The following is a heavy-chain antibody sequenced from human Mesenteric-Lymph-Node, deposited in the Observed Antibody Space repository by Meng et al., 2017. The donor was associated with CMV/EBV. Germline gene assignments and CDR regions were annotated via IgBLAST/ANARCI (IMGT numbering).Heavy chain of an antibody. CDR3: ARGPGAYGGD. Sequence: GESLKISCAASGFTFSTYWMSWVRQAPGKGLEWVANIKADGSEKSYVDSVEGRFTISRDNAKNSLYLQMNSLRAEDAAVYYCARGPGAYGGDWGRGTLVTVSS. D-gene: IGHD4-23*01. J-gene: IGHJ4*01. V-gene: IGHV3-7*04. CDR1: GFTFSTYW. CDR2: IKADGSEK.